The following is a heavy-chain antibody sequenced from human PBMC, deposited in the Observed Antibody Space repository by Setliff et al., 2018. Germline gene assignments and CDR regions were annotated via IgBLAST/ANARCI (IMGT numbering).Heavy chain of an antibody. CDR2: INTNTGNP. CDR1: GYTFSSYA. D-gene: IGHD3-10*01. J-gene: IGHJ6*03. Sequence: GASVKVSCKASGYTFSSYAMGWMRQAPGQRLEWMGWINTNTGNPSYAQDFTGRLVFSLDTSVSTAYLHISGLKAEDTAVYYCARASRFGTVVYKGDYYMDVWGKGTTVTVSS. V-gene: IGHV7-4-1*02. CDR3: ARASRFGTVVYKGDYYMDV.